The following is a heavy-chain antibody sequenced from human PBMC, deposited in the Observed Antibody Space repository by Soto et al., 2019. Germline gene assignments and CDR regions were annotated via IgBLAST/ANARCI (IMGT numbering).Heavy chain of an antibody. Sequence: QPGGSLRLSCAASGFTFSSYGMHWVRQAPGKGLEWVAVISYDGSNKYYADSVKGRFTISRDNSKNTLYLQMNSLRAEDTAVYYCAKDPAVYYGMDVWGQGTTVTVSS. CDR2: ISYDGSNK. V-gene: IGHV3-30*18. CDR1: GFTFSSYG. J-gene: IGHJ6*02. CDR3: AKDPAVYYGMDV.